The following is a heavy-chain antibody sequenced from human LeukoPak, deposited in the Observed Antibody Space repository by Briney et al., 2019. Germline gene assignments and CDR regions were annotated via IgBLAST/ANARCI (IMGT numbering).Heavy chain of an antibody. Sequence: GGSLRLSCAASGFTFSSYWMHWVRQAPGKGLVWVSRIKSDGSTTSHAPSVKGRFTISRDNAENTLYLQMNSLRAEDTAVYYCAIDVRGAHLGHWGQGTLVTVSS. D-gene: IGHD1-26*01. CDR1: GFTFSSYW. V-gene: IGHV3-74*01. CDR3: AIDVRGAHLGH. J-gene: IGHJ4*02. CDR2: IKSDGSTT.